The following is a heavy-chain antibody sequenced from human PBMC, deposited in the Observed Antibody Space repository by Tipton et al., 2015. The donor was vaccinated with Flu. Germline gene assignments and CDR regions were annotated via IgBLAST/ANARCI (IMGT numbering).Heavy chain of an antibody. Sequence: SLRLSCAASGFIVTSDYMSWVRQAPGKGLEWVSVIYSGDSTSYADSVRGRFTMSRDNSKNTLYLQMNNLRVEDTAVYYCAKRYCSSTTCYTPDAFDVWGQGTMVTVSS. CDR3: AKRYCSSTTCYTPDAFDV. D-gene: IGHD2-2*02. CDR1: GFIVTSDY. CDR2: IYSGDST. V-gene: IGHV3-53*01. J-gene: IGHJ3*01.